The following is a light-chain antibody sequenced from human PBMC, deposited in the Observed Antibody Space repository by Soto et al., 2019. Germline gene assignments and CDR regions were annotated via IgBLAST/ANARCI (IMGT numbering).Light chain of an antibody. CDR1: QSVSSN. J-gene: IGKJ3*01. Sequence: EIVMTQSPATLSVSPGERATLSCRASQSVSSNLAWYQQRPSQAPRLLIYGASTRATGIPARFSGSGSGTEFTLTISILESEDFAVYYCQQYNNWPLLFGPGTKVDIK. CDR2: GAS. V-gene: IGKV3-15*01. CDR3: QQYNNWPLL.